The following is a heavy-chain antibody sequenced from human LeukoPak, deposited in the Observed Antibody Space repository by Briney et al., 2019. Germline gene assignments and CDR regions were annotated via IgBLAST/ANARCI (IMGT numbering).Heavy chain of an antibody. CDR2: IRFDGSDE. J-gene: IGHJ4*02. D-gene: IGHD4-17*01. CDR3: ARAGLTVTTPFGS. Sequence: GGSLRLSCAASGFTFSSYGMHWVRQAPGKGLEWVAFIRFDGSDEYYADSVKGRFTVSRDNAKNSLYLQMNSLRAEDTAVYYCARAGLTVTTPFGSWGQGTLVTVSS. CDR1: GFTFSSYG. V-gene: IGHV3-30*02.